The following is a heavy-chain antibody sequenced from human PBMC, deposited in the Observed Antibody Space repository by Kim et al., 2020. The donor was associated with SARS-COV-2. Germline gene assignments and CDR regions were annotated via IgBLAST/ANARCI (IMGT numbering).Heavy chain of an antibody. CDR3: ASEVGDYA. CDR2: SGST. Sequence: SGSTNYNPSLESRVTISVDTSKNQFSLKLSSVTAADTAVYYCASEVGDYAWGQGTLVTVSS. V-gene: IGHV4-39*07. J-gene: IGHJ5*02. D-gene: IGHD3-10*01.